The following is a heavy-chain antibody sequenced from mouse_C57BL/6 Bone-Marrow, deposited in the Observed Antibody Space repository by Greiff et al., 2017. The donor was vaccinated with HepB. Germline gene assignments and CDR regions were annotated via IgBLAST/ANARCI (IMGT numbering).Heavy chain of an antibody. CDR1: GYTFTDYN. D-gene: IGHD1-1*01. CDR3: ARHYYYGSGDYAMDY. J-gene: IGHJ4*01. V-gene: IGHV1-18*01. Sequence: EVMLVESGPELVKPGASVKIPCKASGYTFTDYNMDWVKQSHGKSLEWIGDINPNNGGTIYNQKFKGKATLTVSKSSSTAYMELRSLTSEDTAVYYWARHYYYGSGDYAMDYWGQGTSVTVSS. CDR2: INPNNGGT.